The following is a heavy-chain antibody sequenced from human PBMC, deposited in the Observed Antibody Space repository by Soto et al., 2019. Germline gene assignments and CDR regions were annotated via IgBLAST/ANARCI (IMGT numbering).Heavy chain of an antibody. Sequence: PSETLSLTCTVSGGSISSGEYYWSWIRQPPGKGLEWIGYIYYTGTTYYNPSLKSRVTMSVDTSKNQFSLKLSSVTAADTAVYYCARGSRYLAWGQGTLVTVSS. V-gene: IGHV4-30-4*01. CDR3: ARGSRYLA. J-gene: IGHJ5*02. CDR2: IYYTGTT. CDR1: GGSISSGEYY. D-gene: IGHD3-9*01.